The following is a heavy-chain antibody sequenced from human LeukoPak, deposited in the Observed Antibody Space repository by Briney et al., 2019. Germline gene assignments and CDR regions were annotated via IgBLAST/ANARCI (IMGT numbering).Heavy chain of an antibody. Sequence: ASVTVSCKASGYTFTSYGISWVRQAPGQGLEWMGWISTYNGNTNYAQKVQGRVTMTTDTSTSTAYMELRSLRSDDTAVYYCARDYSSGWPNFDYWGQGTLVTVSS. CDR2: ISTYNGNT. D-gene: IGHD6-19*01. J-gene: IGHJ4*02. CDR1: GYTFTSYG. V-gene: IGHV1-18*01. CDR3: ARDYSSGWPNFDY.